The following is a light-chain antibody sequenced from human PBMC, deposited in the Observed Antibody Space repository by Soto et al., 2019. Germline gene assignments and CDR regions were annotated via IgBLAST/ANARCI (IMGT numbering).Light chain of an antibody. J-gene: IGLJ2*01. V-gene: IGLV2-23*02. CDR2: EVV. CDR3: CSYAGSSMFV. CDR1: SSDVGPYNL. Sequence: QSALTQPASVSGSPGQSITISCTGSSSDVGPYNLVSWYQHHPGKAPKLMISEVVKRPSGVSNRFSGSKSGNTASLTISGLQPEDEADYYGCSYAGSSMFVFGGGTKVTVL.